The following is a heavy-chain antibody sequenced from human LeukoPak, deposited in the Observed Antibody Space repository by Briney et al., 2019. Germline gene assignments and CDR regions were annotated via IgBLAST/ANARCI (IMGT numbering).Heavy chain of an antibody. CDR3: ARDDRNDYLDY. V-gene: IGHV3-33*01. J-gene: IGHJ4*02. CDR1: GFTFSSYS. Sequence: GGSLRLSCAASGFTFSSYSMHWVRQAPGKGLEWVAVIWYDGSNKYYADSVKGRFTISRDNSKNTLYLQMNSLRAEDTAVYYCARDDRNDYLDYWGQGTLVTVSS. CDR2: IWYDGSNK.